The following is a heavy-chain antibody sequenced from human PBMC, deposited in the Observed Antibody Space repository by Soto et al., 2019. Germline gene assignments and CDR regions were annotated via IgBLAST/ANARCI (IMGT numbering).Heavy chain of an antibody. Sequence: QVQLQQSGPGLLKPSQTLSLTCAISGDSVSSNSVAWNWIRQSPSRGLEWLGRTYYRSKWYNDYXVSVKSRIIXNXXXSXXQFSLQLNSVTPEDTAVYYCAREGSGGSNFDGIDFWGQGTLVTVSS. CDR3: AREGSGGSNFDGIDF. CDR2: TYYRSKWYN. D-gene: IGHD1-26*01. CDR1: GDSVSSNSVA. V-gene: IGHV6-1*01. J-gene: IGHJ4*02.